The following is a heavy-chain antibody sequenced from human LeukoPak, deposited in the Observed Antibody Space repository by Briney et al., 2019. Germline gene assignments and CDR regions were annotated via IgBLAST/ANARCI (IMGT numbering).Heavy chain of an antibody. Sequence: ASVKVSCKVSGYTLTELSMHWVRQAPGKGLEWMGGFDPEDGETIHAQKFQGRVTMTEDTSTDTAYMELSSLRSEDTAVYYCATDYYDSSGYHRASAFDIWGQGTMVTVSS. J-gene: IGHJ3*02. CDR1: GYTLTELS. D-gene: IGHD3-22*01. V-gene: IGHV1-24*01. CDR2: FDPEDGET. CDR3: ATDYYDSSGYHRASAFDI.